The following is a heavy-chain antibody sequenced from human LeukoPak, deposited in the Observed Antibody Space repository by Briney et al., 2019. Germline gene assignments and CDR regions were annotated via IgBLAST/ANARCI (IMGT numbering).Heavy chain of an antibody. D-gene: IGHD4-17*01. CDR1: DGFITN. CDR2: VHYSGTT. V-gene: IGHV4-59*07. CDR3: ATGYGDFRVEGRYFYS. J-gene: IGHJ4*02. Sequence: SDTLSLACTVSDGFITNWSWVRQPPGKGLEFIGYVHYSGTTNYNPSLRSRVTISIDTSKKHFFLKLNSVTAADTAVYYCATGYGDFRVEGRYFYSWGQGTLVTVSS.